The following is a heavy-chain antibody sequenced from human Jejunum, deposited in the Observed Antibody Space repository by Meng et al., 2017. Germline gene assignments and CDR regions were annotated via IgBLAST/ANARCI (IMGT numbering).Heavy chain of an antibody. CDR1: GGSISSSGHY. V-gene: IGHV4-39*07. CDR3: ARPHRDGYTGDFHL. D-gene: IGHD5-24*01. Sequence: GSLRLSCTVSGGSISSSGHYWGWIRQPPGKGLEWIGSIYHSGRTYYNPSLKGPVTISVDTSKNQFSLKLTSVTAADTAVYYCARPHRDGYTGDFHLWGHGTLVTVSS. J-gene: IGHJ1*01. CDR2: IYHSGRT.